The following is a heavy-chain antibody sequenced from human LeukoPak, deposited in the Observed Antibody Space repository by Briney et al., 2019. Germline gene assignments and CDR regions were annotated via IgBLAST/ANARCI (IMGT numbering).Heavy chain of an antibody. V-gene: IGHV3-7*01. CDR1: RLTFSSYW. Sequence: GGSLRLSCAASRLTFSSYWMNWVRQAPGKGLEWVANINQDGSDVYYADSVKGRFTISRDNAKSSLFLQMNSLRVDDTAIYYCARRPQDYWGQGTLVTVSS. CDR2: INQDGSDV. CDR3: ARRPQDY. J-gene: IGHJ4*02.